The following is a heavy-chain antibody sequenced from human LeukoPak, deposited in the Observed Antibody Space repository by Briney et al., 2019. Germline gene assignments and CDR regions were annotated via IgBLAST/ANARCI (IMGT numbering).Heavy chain of an antibody. CDR3: TKGGGSSMVAPGTRYFRH. V-gene: IGHV3-23*01. D-gene: IGHD6-13*01. Sequence: GGSLRLSCAASGFTFSSYAMSWVRQAPGKGLEWGSSISGSGGSTYYADSVKGRFTISRDNSENTLYLQMNSLRAEDTAVYYCTKGGGSSMVAPGTRYFRHWGQGTLVTVSS. CDR2: ISGSGGST. CDR1: GFTFSSYA. J-gene: IGHJ1*01.